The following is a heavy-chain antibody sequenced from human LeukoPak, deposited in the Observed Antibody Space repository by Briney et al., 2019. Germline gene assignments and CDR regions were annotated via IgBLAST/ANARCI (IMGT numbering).Heavy chain of an antibody. J-gene: IGHJ5*02. CDR1: GYSFTTYW. D-gene: IGHD2-8*02. CDR2: IHPRDSET. CDR3: ARGQTSTWWYNWFDP. Sequence: KPGESLRISCKGSGYSFTTYWIGWVRQMPGKGLEWMGIIHPRDSETIYSPSFQGQVTISVDKSISTAYLQWSRLRASDTAMYYCARGQTSTWWYNWFDPWGQGTLVTVSS. V-gene: IGHV5-51*03.